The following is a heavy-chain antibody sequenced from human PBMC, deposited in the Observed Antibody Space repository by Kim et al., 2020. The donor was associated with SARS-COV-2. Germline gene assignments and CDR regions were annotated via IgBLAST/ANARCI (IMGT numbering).Heavy chain of an antibody. CDR1: GGSLNGHV. D-gene: IGHD3-22*01. CDR2: ITPSGQV. Sequence: SETLSLTCAVYGGSLNGHVLTWIRHCAGRGPECVWEITPSGQVMSSASRPPLTRRVTISVDTSTNQFSPRLYSVTAADTAMYFCARISDANYYDGSVGDAFDIWGQGTMVTVSS. V-gene: IGHV4-34*01. CDR3: ARISDANYYDGSVGDAFDI. J-gene: IGHJ3*02.